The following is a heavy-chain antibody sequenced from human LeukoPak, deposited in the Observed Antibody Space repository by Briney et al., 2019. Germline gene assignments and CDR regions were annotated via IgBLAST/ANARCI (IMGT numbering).Heavy chain of an antibody. CDR1: GFTFSSYS. D-gene: IGHD3-22*01. V-gene: IGHV3-21*01. CDR2: ISSSSSYI. J-gene: IGHJ4*02. CDR3: ARDVTAHYYYDSSGYYDY. Sequence: SGGSLRLSCAASGFTFSSYSMNWVRQAPGKGLEWVSSISSSSSYIYYADSVKGRFTISRDNAKNSLYLQMNSLRAEDTAVYYCARDVTAHYYYDSSGYYDYWGQGTLVTVSS.